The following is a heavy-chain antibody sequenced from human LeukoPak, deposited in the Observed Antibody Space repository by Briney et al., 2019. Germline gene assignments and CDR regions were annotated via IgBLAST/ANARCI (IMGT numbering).Heavy chain of an antibody. Sequence: GGSLRLSCAASGFTFSYYAMTWVRQAPGKGLEWVSAISGSGGSTYYADSVKGRFTISRDNSKNTLYLQMNSLRAEDTAVYYCAKDPTDTSYSSSWFDYWGQGTLVTVSS. D-gene: IGHD6-13*01. V-gene: IGHV3-23*01. CDR3: AKDPTDTSYSSSWFDY. J-gene: IGHJ4*02. CDR2: ISGSGGST. CDR1: GFTFSYYA.